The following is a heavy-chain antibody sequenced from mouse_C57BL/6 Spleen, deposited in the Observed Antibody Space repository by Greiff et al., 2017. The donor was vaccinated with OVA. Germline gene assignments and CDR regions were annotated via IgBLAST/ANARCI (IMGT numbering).Heavy chain of an antibody. D-gene: IGHD2-3*01. CDR2: IDPSDSYT. CDR1: GYTFTSYW. J-gene: IGHJ3*01. V-gene: IGHV1-59*01. CDR3: ERWLLGD. Sequence: QVQLQQPGAELVRPGTSVKLSCKASGYTFTSYWMHWVKQRPGQGLEWIGVIDPSDSYTNYNQKFKGKATLTVDTSSSTAYMQLSSLTSEDSAVYYCERWLLGDWGQGTLVTVSA.